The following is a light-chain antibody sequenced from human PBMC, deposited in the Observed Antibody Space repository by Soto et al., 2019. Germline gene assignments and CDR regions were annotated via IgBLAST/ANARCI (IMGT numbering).Light chain of an antibody. V-gene: IGLV1-47*02. J-gene: IGLJ2*01. CDR2: TNN. CDR3: AATDDSLGGPV. Sequence: QSVLTQPPSASGTPGQRVTISCSGSSSNIETNYVYWYQHLPGAAPKLLIFTNNQRPSGVPDRFSASKSGTSASLAISGLRSEDEGDCYCAATDDSLGGPVFGGGTKVTVL. CDR1: SSNIETNY.